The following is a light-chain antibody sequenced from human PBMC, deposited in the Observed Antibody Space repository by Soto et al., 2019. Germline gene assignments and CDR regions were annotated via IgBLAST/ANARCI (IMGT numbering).Light chain of an antibody. V-gene: IGKV3-20*01. Sequence: EIVLTQSPGTLSLSPGERATLSCRASQSVSSNYLAWYQQKPGQTPRLLIYGASNRATGIPDRFSGSGSGTDFTLTISRLEPEDFAVYYCQQYGRFPITFGQGTRLEI. J-gene: IGKJ5*01. CDR1: QSVSSNY. CDR3: QQYGRFPIT. CDR2: GAS.